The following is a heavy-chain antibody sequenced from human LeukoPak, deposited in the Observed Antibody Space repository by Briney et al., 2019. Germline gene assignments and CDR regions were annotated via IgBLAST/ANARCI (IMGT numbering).Heavy chain of an antibody. CDR3: ARHPHCSGGTCLSAFDH. Sequence: THGESLQISCKGSGYRFTSYWISWVRQLPGKGLEWMGRIDPSDSYTNYSPSFQGHVTISADKSISTAYLPWSSLKASDTAMYYCARHPHCSGGTCLSAFDHWGQGTLVTVSS. J-gene: IGHJ4*02. CDR1: GYRFTSYW. CDR2: IDPSDSYT. D-gene: IGHD2-15*01. V-gene: IGHV5-10-1*01.